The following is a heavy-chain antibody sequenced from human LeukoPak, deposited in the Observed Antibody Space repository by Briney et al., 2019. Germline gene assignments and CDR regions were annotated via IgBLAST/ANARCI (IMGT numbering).Heavy chain of an antibody. J-gene: IGHJ4*02. D-gene: IGHD1-26*01. CDR2: ISYDGSDK. Sequence: GGSLRLSCAASGFTFSNYGMHWVRQAPGKGPEWLAVISYDGSDKHYADSVKGRFTISRDNSKNTLYVQMNSLRAEDTAVYYCAKDARSGTYQGLPDYWGQGTLVTVSS. CDR3: AKDARSGTYQGLPDY. V-gene: IGHV3-30*18. CDR1: GFTFSNYG.